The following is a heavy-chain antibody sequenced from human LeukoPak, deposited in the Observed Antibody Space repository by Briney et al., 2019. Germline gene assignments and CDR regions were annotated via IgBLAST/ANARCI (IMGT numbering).Heavy chain of an antibody. D-gene: IGHD1-1*01. CDR1: GYTFTGYY. V-gene: IGHV1-2*04. J-gene: IGHJ2*01. CDR2: INPNSGGT. CDR3: ARGLSTTGTGPFSPPRSGIYWYFDF. Sequence: ASVKVSCKASGYTFTGYYMHWVRQAPGQGLEWMGWINPNSGGTNYAQKFQGWVTMTRDTSISTAYMELSRLRSDDTAVYYCARGLSTTGTGPFSPPRSGIYWYFDFWGRGTLVTVSS.